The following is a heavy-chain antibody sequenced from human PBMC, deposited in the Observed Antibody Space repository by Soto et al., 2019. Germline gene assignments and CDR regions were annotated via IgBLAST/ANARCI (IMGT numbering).Heavy chain of an antibody. J-gene: IGHJ4*02. Sequence: EVQLAVSGGGFVKPGGSLRLSCAVSGFSFSDAWLNWVRQAPGKGLEWVGRIKTKSDSAATDDAAPVKGRFIISRDDSKNTLFLQLNSLQAEDTAVYYCPTDLQNRRYTWNFYWGQGTLVTVSS. CDR1: GFSFSDAW. CDR2: IKTKSDSAAT. V-gene: IGHV3-15*07. D-gene: IGHD1-7*01. CDR3: PTDLQNRRYTWNFY.